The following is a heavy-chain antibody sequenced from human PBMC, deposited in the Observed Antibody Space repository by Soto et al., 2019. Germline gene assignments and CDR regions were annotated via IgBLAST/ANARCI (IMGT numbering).Heavy chain of an antibody. CDR3: AREYYYGSGSYSWFDP. J-gene: IGHJ5*02. CDR2: IYYSGST. CDR1: GGSISSGGYY. V-gene: IGHV4-31*03. D-gene: IGHD3-10*01. Sequence: SETLSLTCTVSGGSISSGGYYWSWIRQHPGKGLEWIGYIYYSGSTYYNPSLKSRVTISVDTSKNQFSLKLSSVTAADTAVYYCAREYYYGSGSYSWFDPWGQGTLVTVSS.